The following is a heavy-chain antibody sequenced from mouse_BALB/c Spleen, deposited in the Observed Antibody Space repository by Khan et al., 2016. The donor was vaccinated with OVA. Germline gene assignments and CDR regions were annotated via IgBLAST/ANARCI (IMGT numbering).Heavy chain of an antibody. Sequence: VQLQQSGPELVKPGASVKMSCKASGYTFTSYVMHWVKQKPGQGLEWIGYINPYSYDNKYTEKFTGKATLTSDTSSSTAYMELSSLTSENSAVYYCVRALDYYGSSYEGSAYWGQGTLVTVSA. CDR2: INPYSYDN. CDR3: VRALDYYGSSYEGSAY. CDR1: GYTFTSYV. J-gene: IGHJ3*01. D-gene: IGHD1-1*01. V-gene: IGHV1S136*01.